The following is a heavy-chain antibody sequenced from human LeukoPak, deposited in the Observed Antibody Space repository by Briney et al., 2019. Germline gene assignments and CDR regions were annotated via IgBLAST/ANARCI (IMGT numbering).Heavy chain of an antibody. Sequence: GGSLRLSCAASGFTFSSYAMHWVRQAPGKGLEWVAVISYDGSNKYYADSVKGRFTISRDNSKNTLYLQMNSLRAEDTAVYYCARDKGRRVVSIFYDAFDIWGQGTMVTVSS. CDR2: ISYDGSNK. V-gene: IGHV3-30-3*01. J-gene: IGHJ3*02. D-gene: IGHD3-3*01. CDR3: ARDKGRRVVSIFYDAFDI. CDR1: GFTFSSYA.